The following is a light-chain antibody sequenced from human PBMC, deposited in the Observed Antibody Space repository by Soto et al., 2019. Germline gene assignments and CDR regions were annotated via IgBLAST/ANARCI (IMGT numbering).Light chain of an antibody. Sequence: DIRMTQSPSTVCASVGDRVTMTCRASRSISNWLAWYQQKPGKAPKVLIYKASTLESGVPSRFSGSGSGTEFTLTISSLQPDDFATYYCQQYNSYSLTFGGGTKVEIK. CDR3: QQYNSYSLT. CDR1: RSISNW. V-gene: IGKV1-5*03. CDR2: KAS. J-gene: IGKJ4*01.